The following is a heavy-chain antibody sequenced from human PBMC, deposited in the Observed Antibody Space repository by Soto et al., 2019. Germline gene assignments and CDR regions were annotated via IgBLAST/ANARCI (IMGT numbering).Heavy chain of an antibody. D-gene: IGHD6-13*01. CDR2: LNWNSGSI. J-gene: IGHJ1*01. V-gene: IGHV3-9*01. CDR3: VKDESINWYSGHFRH. CDR1: GFTFDDYA. Sequence: EVQLVESGGGLVQPGRSLRLSCAASGFTFDDYAMHWVRQVPGKGLEWVSGLNWNSGSIGYADSVKGRFAISRDNAKNSLQLQMNSLRAEDTAFYYCVKDESINWYSGHFRHWGQGTLVTVSS.